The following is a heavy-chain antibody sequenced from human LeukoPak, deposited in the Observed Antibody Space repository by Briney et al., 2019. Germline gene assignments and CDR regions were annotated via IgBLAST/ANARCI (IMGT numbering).Heavy chain of an antibody. CDR1: GFTFSNYA. V-gene: IGHV3-23*01. CDR2: ISGSGGNT. D-gene: IGHD5-24*01. J-gene: IGHJ4*02. CDR3: AKVQEMDTILPPFHY. Sequence: GGPLRLSCAASGFTFSNYAMSWVRQVPGKGLEWVSAISGSGGNTFYADSVKGRFTISRDNSKNTLYLQVNSLRAADTAIYYCAKVQEMDTILPPFHYWGQGTLVTVSS.